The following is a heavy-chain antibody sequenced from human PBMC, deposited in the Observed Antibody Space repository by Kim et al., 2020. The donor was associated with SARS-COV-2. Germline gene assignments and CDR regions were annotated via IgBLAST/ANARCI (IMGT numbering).Heavy chain of an antibody. Sequence: ETLSLTCTVSGGSISSSSYYWGWIRQPPGKGLEWIGSIYYSGSTYYNPSLKSRVTISVDTSKNQFSLKLSSVTAADTAVYYCARDSSSWYLVDAFDIWGQGTMVTVSS. CDR2: IYYSGST. J-gene: IGHJ3*02. CDR1: GGSISSSSYY. D-gene: IGHD6-13*01. CDR3: ARDSSSWYLVDAFDI. V-gene: IGHV4-39*07.